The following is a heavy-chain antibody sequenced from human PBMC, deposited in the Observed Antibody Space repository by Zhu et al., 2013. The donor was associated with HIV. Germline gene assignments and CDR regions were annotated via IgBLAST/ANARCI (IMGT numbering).Heavy chain of an antibody. J-gene: IGHJ4*02. V-gene: IGHV1-69*01. D-gene: IGHD2-21*01. CDR3: ARGRRLSPPSVDCTSPSCYSYFDD. Sequence: QVHLVQSGAEVKKPGSSVKVSCKASGDTFSTYVLSWVRQAPGQGLEWMGGIIAIFDSAYYAQKFQGRVTITADESTSTVYMEVNSLRTEDTAVYYCARGRRLSPPSVDCTSPSCYSYFDDWGQGTLVTVSS. CDR2: IIAIFDSA. CDR1: GDTFSTYV.